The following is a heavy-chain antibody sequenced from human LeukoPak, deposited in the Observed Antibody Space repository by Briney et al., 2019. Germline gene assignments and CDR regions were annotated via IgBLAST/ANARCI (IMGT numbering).Heavy chain of an antibody. CDR1: GFTFSSYE. CDR2: ISSSGSTI. J-gene: IGHJ4*02. V-gene: IGHV3-48*03. Sequence: GGSLRLSCAASGFTFSSYEMNWVRQAPGKGLEWVSYISSSGSTIYDANSVKGRFTISRDNAKNSLYLQMNSLRAGDTAVYYCAAAPLPHSYFDYWGQGTLVTVSS. D-gene: IGHD1-14*01. CDR3: AAAPLPHSYFDY.